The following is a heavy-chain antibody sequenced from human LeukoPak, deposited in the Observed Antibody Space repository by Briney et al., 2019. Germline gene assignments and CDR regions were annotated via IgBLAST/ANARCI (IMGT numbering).Heavy chain of an antibody. J-gene: IGHJ4*02. Sequence: SETLSLTCTVSGGSISSSSYYWGWIRQPPGKGLEWIGSIYYSGSTYYNPSLKGRVTISVDTSKNQFSLKLSSVTAADTAVYYCARANYYDSSGYYGTLYYFDYWGQGTLVTVSS. CDR3: ARANYYDSSGYYGTLYYFDY. CDR2: IYYSGST. V-gene: IGHV4-39*07. CDR1: GGSISSSSYY. D-gene: IGHD3-22*01.